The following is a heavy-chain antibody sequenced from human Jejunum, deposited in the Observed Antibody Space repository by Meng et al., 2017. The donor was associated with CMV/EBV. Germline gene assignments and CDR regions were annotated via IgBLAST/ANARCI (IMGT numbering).Heavy chain of an antibody. J-gene: IGHJ4*02. CDR1: GLDFNTYT. D-gene: IGHD6-13*01. CDR2: ITSGSRYI. Sequence: LSCAASGLDFNTYTMNWGRQAPGKGVEWVWSITSGSRYIFYTDSVKGRFTLSRDNAKKSLYLQMNSLRAADTAVYYCATDYRRGAGPNWGQGTPVTVSS. V-gene: IGHV3-21*01. CDR3: ATDYRRGAGPN.